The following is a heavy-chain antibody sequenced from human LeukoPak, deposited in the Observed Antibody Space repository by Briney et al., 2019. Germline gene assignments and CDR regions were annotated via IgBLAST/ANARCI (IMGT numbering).Heavy chain of an antibody. V-gene: IGHV4-59*01. CDR1: GGSISSYY. CDR2: IYYSGST. J-gene: IGHJ5*02. D-gene: IGHD5-18*01. CDR3: ARFVTDTALWFDP. Sequence: KTSETLSLTCTVSGGSISSYYWSWIRQPPGKGLEWLGYIYYSGSTNYNPSLKSRVTISVDTSKNQFSLKLSSVTAADTAVYYCARFVTDTALWFDPWGQGTLVTVSS.